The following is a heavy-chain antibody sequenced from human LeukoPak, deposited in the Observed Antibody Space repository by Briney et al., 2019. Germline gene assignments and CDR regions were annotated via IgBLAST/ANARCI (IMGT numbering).Heavy chain of an antibody. V-gene: IGHV1-2*02. J-gene: IGHJ1*01. Sequence: ASVKVSCKASGYTFTGYYLHWVRQAPGQGLEWMGWIHPNSGGANYAQKFQGRVAMTRDTSISTAYMELSSLRSDDTAVYYCARLAAVPGWGQGTLVTVSS. CDR1: GYTFTGYY. D-gene: IGHD6-19*01. CDR2: IHPNSGGA. CDR3: ARLAAVPG.